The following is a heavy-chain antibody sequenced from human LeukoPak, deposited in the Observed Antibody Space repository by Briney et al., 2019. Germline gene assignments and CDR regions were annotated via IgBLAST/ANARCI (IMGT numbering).Heavy chain of an antibody. Sequence: GGSLRLSCAASGFTFSDYYMSWIRQAPGKGLEWVSYISSSSSYTNYADSVKGRFTISRDNAKNPLYLQVNSLRAEDTAVYYCARLNGYDILTGYYELVLDNWFDPWGQGTLVTVSS. CDR1: GFTFSDYY. CDR3: ARLNGYDILTGYYELVLDNWFDP. D-gene: IGHD3-9*01. CDR2: ISSSSSYT. V-gene: IGHV3-11*06. J-gene: IGHJ5*02.